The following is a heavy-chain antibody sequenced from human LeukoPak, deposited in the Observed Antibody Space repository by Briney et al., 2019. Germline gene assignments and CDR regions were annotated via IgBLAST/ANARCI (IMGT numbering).Heavy chain of an antibody. J-gene: IGHJ4*02. CDR2: ITTSGSTI. Sequence: PGGSLRLSCAASGFTFSDYYMTWIRQAPGKGLEWVSYITTSGSTIYYADSLKGRFTIPRDNAKNSLYLQMNSLRAEDTAVYYCARQIVVTGLFDYWGQGTLVTVSS. CDR1: GFTFSDYY. V-gene: IGHV3-11*01. CDR3: ARQIVVTGLFDY. D-gene: IGHD3-22*01.